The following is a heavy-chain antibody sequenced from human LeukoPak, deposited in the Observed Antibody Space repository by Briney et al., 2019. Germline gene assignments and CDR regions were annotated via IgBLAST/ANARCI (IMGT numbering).Heavy chain of an antibody. D-gene: IGHD2-2*01. J-gene: IGHJ6*02. V-gene: IGHV4-39*01. Sequence: SETLSLTCTVSGGSISSSSYHWGWIRQPPGKGLEWIGSIYYSGSTYYKPSLRSRVTISVDTSKNQFSLKLSSVTAADTAVYYCARYCSSTSCYLQTMTTVSPPYYYYGMDVWGQGSTVTVSS. CDR2: IYYSGST. CDR3: ARYCSSTSCYLQTMTTVSPPYYYYGMDV. CDR1: GGSISSSSYH.